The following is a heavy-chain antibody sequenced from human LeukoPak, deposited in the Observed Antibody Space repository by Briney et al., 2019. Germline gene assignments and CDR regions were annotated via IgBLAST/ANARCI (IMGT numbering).Heavy chain of an antibody. CDR2: IRSKINSYAT. CDR1: GFTFSGSA. V-gene: IGHV3-73*01. Sequence: GGSLRLSCAASGFTFSGSAMHWVRQASGKGLEWVGRIRSKINSYATAYAASVKGRFTISSDDSKNTVYLQMNSLKTEDTAVYYCTSDIVVVAAATEPAFDIWGQGTMVTVSS. CDR3: TSDIVVVAAATEPAFDI. J-gene: IGHJ3*02. D-gene: IGHD2-15*01.